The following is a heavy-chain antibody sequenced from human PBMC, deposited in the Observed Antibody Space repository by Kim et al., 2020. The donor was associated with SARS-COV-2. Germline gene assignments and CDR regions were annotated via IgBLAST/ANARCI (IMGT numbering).Heavy chain of an antibody. J-gene: IGHJ4*02. D-gene: IGHD3-22*01. CDR1: GYTLTELS. CDR2: FDPEDGET. CDR3: ALAYYYDSSGYYYVDVKGQFGY. Sequence: ASVKVSCKVSGYTLTELSMHWVRQAPGKGLEWMGGFDPEDGETIYAQKFQGRVTMTEDTSTDTAYMELSSLRSEDTAVYYCALAYYYDSSGYYYVDVKGQFGYWGQGTLVTVSS. V-gene: IGHV1-24*01.